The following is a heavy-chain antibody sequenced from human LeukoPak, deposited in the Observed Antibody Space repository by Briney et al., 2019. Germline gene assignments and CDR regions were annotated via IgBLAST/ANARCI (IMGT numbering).Heavy chain of an antibody. CDR1: GFTFSSYG. CDR2: ISYDGSNK. CDR3: AKSAGDYYGMDV. J-gene: IGHJ6*02. Sequence: PGGSLRLSCAASGFTFSSYGLHWVRQAPGKGLEWVAVISYDGSNKYYADSVKGRFTISRDNSKNTLYLQMNSLRAEDTAVYYCAKSAGDYYGMDVWGQGTTVTVSS. V-gene: IGHV3-30*18.